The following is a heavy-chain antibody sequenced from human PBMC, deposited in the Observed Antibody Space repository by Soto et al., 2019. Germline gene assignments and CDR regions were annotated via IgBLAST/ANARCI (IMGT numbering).Heavy chain of an antibody. Sequence: QVQLVESGGGVVQPGRSLRLSCAASGFTFSTYVMHWVRQAPGKGLEWLAVISYDGGSKNYADSVKGRFTISRDNSKNKLYLQMNNLRIEDTAVYYCVRDGPHITIYGYGHYWGQGTLVTVSS. CDR2: ISYDGGSK. V-gene: IGHV3-30-3*01. CDR1: GFTFSTYV. D-gene: IGHD3-3*01. CDR3: VRDGPHITIYGYGHY. J-gene: IGHJ4*02.